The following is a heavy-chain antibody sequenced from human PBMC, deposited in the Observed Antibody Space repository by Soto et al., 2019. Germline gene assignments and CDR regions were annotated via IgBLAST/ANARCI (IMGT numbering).Heavy chain of an antibody. CDR3: ARVRYYYDSSGYYRYNWFDP. CDR2: ISSSSSSYI. Sequence: VGSLRLSCAASGFTFSSYSMNWVRQAPGKGLEWVSSISSSSSSYIYYADSVKGRFTISRDNAKNSLYLQMNSLRAEDTAVYYCARVRYYYDSSGYYRYNWFDPWGQGTLVTVSS. J-gene: IGHJ5*02. D-gene: IGHD3-22*01. V-gene: IGHV3-21*01. CDR1: GFTFSSYS.